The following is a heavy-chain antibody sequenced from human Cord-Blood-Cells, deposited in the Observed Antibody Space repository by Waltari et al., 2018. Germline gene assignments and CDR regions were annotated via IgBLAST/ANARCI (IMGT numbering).Heavy chain of an antibody. V-gene: IGHV4-39*01. D-gene: IGHD6-13*01. CDR1: GGSISSSSYY. J-gene: IGHJ6*02. CDR2: IYYSGST. CDR3: ARQGSSWYYYYYGMDV. Sequence: CTVSGGSISSSSYYWGWIRQPPGKGLEWIGSIYYSGSTYYNPSLKSRVTISVDTSKNQFSLKLSSVTAADTAVYYCARQGSSWYYYYYGMDVWGQGTTVTVSS.